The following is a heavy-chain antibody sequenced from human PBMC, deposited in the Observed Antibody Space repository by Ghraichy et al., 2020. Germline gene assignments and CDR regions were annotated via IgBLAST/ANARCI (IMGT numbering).Heavy chain of an antibody. J-gene: IGHJ5*02. Sequence: SETLSLTCTVSGGSISSSSYYWGWIRQPPGKGLEWIGSIYYSGSTYYNPSLKSRVTISVDTSKNQFSLKLSSVTAADTAVYYCARGRFGELSIPYNWFDPWGQGTLVTVSS. CDR3: ARGRFGELSIPYNWFDP. CDR1: GGSISSSSYY. D-gene: IGHD3-10*01. CDR2: IYYSGST. V-gene: IGHV4-39*01.